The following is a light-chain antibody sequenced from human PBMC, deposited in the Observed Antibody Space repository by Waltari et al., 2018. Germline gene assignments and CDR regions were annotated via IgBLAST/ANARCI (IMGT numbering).Light chain of an antibody. CDR2: LGS. V-gene: IGKV2-28*01. J-gene: IGKJ4*01. Sequence: DMVMTQSPLSLPVTPGEPASISCRSSQSLLHRNGYNYLDWYLQKSGQSPQLLMYLGSSRASGVPDRFSGSGSGTDFTLKISRVEAEDVGVYYCMQALQTPLTFGGGTKVEIK. CDR3: MQALQTPLT. CDR1: QSLLHRNGYNY.